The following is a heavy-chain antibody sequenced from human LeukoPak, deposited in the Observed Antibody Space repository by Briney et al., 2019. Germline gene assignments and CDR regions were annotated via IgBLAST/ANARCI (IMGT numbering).Heavy chain of an antibody. Sequence: GGSLRLSCAASGFTVSSYYMSWVRQTPGKGLEWVALIYSGSSTFYADSVKGRFTISRDNSKNSLYLQMNSLRAEDTAVYYCARSRRYCSGGSCYSEGRYFDYWGQGTLVTVSS. CDR1: GFTVSSYY. CDR3: ARSRRYCSGGSCYSEGRYFDY. CDR2: IYSGSST. J-gene: IGHJ4*02. V-gene: IGHV3-66*01. D-gene: IGHD2-15*01.